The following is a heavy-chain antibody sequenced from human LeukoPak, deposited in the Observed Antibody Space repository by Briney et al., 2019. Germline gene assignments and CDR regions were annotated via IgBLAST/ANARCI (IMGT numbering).Heavy chain of an antibody. CDR2: INWNADTT. CDR3: ARGLSLFDY. J-gene: IGHJ4*02. D-gene: IGHD3-3*02. CDR1: GFTFDDYG. V-gene: IGHV3-20*04. Sequence: GGSLRLSCAASGFTFDDYGMTWVRQAPGKGLEWVSNINWNADTTPYADSVKGRFTISRDNAKNSLYLQMNSLRAEDTAVYYCARGLSLFDYWGQGTLVTVSS.